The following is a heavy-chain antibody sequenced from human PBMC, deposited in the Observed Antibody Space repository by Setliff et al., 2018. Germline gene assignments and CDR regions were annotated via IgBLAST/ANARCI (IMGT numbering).Heavy chain of an antibody. J-gene: IGHJ4*02. D-gene: IGHD3-22*01. CDR3: AREPWNTYYYDVSGQEPH. V-gene: IGHV3-7*01. Sequence: GGSLRLSCAASGFTLSEYWMSWVRQAPGKGLEWVANIKQDGSQKYYVDSVEGRFTISRDNAKRSLYLQMNSLRAEDTAVYYCAREPWNTYYYDVSGQEPHWGQGTLVTVSS. CDR1: GFTLSEYW. CDR2: IKQDGSQK.